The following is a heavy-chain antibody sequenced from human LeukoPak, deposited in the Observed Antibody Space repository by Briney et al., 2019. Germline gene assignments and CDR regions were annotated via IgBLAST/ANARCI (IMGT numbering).Heavy chain of an antibody. D-gene: IGHD4-17*01. CDR3: ARGYYGDFFDY. CDR2: ISSSSSTI. CDR1: GFTFSSYS. Sequence: PGGSLRLSCAASGFTFSSYSMNWVRQAPGKGLEWVSYISSSSSTIYYADSVKGRFTISRDNAKNSLYLQMNSLRAEDTAVYYCARGYYGDFFDYWGQGTLVTVSS. V-gene: IGHV3-48*01. J-gene: IGHJ4*02.